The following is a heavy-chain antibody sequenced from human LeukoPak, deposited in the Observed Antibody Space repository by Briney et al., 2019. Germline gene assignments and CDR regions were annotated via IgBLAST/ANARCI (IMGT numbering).Heavy chain of an antibody. CDR2: IYPGDSDT. V-gene: IGHV5-51*01. D-gene: IGHD2-2*02. Sequence: GESLKISCKGSGYSFTSSWIGWVRQMPGKGLEWMGIIYPGDSDTRYSPSFQGQVTISADKSISTAYLQWSSLKASDTAMYYCARGYCSSTSCYTYFDYWGQGTLVTVSS. CDR3: ARGYCSSTSCYTYFDY. CDR1: GYSFTSSW. J-gene: IGHJ4*02.